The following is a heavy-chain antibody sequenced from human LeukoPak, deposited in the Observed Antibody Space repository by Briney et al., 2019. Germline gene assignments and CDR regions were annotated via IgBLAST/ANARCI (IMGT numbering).Heavy chain of an antibody. CDR3: ARSITMIVVVPPRAFDI. J-gene: IGHJ3*02. CDR1: GYSFTSYW. Sequence: GKSLKISCKGSGYSFTSYWIGWVRQMPGKGLEWMGIIYPGDSDTRYSPSFQGQVTISADKSISTAYLQWSSLKASDTAMYYCARSITMIVVVPPRAFDIWGQGTMVTVS. CDR2: IYPGDSDT. D-gene: IGHD3-22*01. V-gene: IGHV5-51*01.